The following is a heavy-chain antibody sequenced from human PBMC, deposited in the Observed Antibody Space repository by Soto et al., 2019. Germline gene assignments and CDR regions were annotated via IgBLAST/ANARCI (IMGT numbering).Heavy chain of an antibody. CDR2: ISGSGGST. V-gene: IGHV3-23*01. CDR1: GFTFSSYA. J-gene: IGHJ6*02. D-gene: IGHD6-19*01. Sequence: GSLRLSCAASGFTFSSYAMSWVRQAPGKGLEWVSAISGSGGSTYYADSVKGRFTISRDNSKNTLYLQMNSLRAEDTAVYYCAKGFSSGWSRWYYYYGMDVWGQGTTVTVSS. CDR3: AKGFSSGWSRWYYYYGMDV.